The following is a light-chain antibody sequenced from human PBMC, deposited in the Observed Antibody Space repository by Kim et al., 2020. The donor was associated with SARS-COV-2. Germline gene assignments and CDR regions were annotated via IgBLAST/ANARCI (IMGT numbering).Light chain of an antibody. Sequence: DIQMTQSPSSLSASVGDRVTITCRASQSISSYLNWYQQKPGKAPKLLIYAASSLQSGVPSRFSGSGSGTDFTLTISSLQPEDFATYYCQQSYSTPPSFGGGTELEI. CDR2: AAS. J-gene: IGKJ4*01. CDR1: QSISSY. V-gene: IGKV1-39*01. CDR3: QQSYSTPPS.